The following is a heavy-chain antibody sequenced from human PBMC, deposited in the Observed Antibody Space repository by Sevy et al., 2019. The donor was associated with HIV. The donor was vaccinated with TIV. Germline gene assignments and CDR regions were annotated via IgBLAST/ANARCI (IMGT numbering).Heavy chain of an antibody. CDR1: GGSVSGFR. J-gene: IGHJ6*02. CDR2: MYNSEKT. D-gene: IGHD3-10*01. Sequence: SETLSLTCTVSGGSVSGFRWSWIRQSAGKGLEWIGRMYNSEKTYNPSLKSRVTMSVDTSRDQFSLKLSSVTAADTAVYYCARVIREDICYYGMDVWGQGTTVTVS. V-gene: IGHV4-4*07. CDR3: ARVIREDICYYGMDV.